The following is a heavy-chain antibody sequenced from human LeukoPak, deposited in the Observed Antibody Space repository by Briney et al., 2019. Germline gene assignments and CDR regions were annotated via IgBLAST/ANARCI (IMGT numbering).Heavy chain of an antibody. V-gene: IGHV3-48*03. CDR2: ISSGGSAI. Sequence: GGSLRLSCAASGFTFSSSDMSWVRQAPGKGLEWVSYISSGGSAIYYADSVKGRFTISRDNAKNSLYLQMNSLRAEDAAVYFCAIAGPWGQGTLVTVSS. CDR1: GFTFSSSD. CDR3: AIAGP. J-gene: IGHJ4*02.